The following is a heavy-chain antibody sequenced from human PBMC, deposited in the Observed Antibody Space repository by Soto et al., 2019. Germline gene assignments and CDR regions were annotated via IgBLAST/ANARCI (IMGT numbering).Heavy chain of an antibody. J-gene: IGHJ4*02. CDR2: ISAYTGNT. CDR3: ARKGGEWEPADY. V-gene: IGHV1-18*01. CDR1: GYTFSNNS. D-gene: IGHD1-26*01. Sequence: QVQLVQSGAEVKSPGASVKVSCKASGYTFSNNSINWVRQAPGQGLEWMGWISAYTGNTKYAQSFQGRVTMTTDTSTSTAYLELRTLRYDDTAVYYCARKGGEWEPADYWGQGTLVTVSS.